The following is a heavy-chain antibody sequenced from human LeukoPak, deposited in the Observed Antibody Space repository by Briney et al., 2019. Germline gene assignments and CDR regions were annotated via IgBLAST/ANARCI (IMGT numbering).Heavy chain of an antibody. CDR1: GGSISSSSYY. J-gene: IGHJ4*02. V-gene: IGHV4-39*01. CDR2: IYYSGST. Sequence: SETLSLTCTVSGGSISSSSYYWGWIRQPPGKGLEWIRSIYYSGSTYHNPSLKSRVTISVDTSKNQFSLKLSSVTAADTAVYYCARVRLGELSLFDYWGQGTLVTVSS. CDR3: ARVRLGELSLFDY. D-gene: IGHD3-16*02.